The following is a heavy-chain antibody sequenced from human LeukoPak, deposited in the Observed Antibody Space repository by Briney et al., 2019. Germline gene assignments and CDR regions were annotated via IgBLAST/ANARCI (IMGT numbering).Heavy chain of an antibody. Sequence: PSETLSLTCTVSGGSISSYYGSWLRQPPGKGLEWLGYIYYSGSTNYNPSLKSRVTISVDTSKNQFSLKLSSVTAADTAVYYCARDRGVVPAASIYYYYGMDVWGQGTTVTVSS. V-gene: IGHV4-59*01. CDR3: ARDRGVVPAASIYYYYGMDV. J-gene: IGHJ6*02. D-gene: IGHD2-2*01. CDR2: IYYSGST. CDR1: GGSISSYY.